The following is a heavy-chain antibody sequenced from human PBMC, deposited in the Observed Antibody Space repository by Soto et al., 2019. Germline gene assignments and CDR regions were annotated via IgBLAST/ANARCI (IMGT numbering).Heavy chain of an antibody. CDR2: IFWDDDK. J-gene: IGHJ4*02. CDR3: ARILTATGGHFDS. D-gene: IGHD2-8*02. Sequence: QITLKEFGPTLVKPTQTLTLTCSFSGFSLTTSGVGVGWVRQSPEKTLEWLALIFWDDDKRYSPSLRSRLTIAKDTSKNQVVLTLTNVEPVDTATYYCARILTATGGHFDSWGQGALVTVSS. CDR1: GFSLTTSGVG. V-gene: IGHV2-5*02.